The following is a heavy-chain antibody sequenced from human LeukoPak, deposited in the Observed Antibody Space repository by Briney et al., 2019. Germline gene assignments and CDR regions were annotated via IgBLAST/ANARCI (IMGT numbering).Heavy chain of an antibody. CDR2: IKQDGSEK. V-gene: IGHV3-7*01. J-gene: IGHJ6*03. CDR3: AGVYQLLWSFNYYYYMVV. CDR1: GFTFSSYW. Sequence: GGSLRLSCAASGFTFSSYWMTWVRQAPGKGPEWVANIKQDGSEKYYVDSVKGRFTISRDNTKNPLYLQMNTLRAEDTAVYYCAGVYQLLWSFNYYYYMVVWVKGTTVTVCS. D-gene: IGHD2-2*01.